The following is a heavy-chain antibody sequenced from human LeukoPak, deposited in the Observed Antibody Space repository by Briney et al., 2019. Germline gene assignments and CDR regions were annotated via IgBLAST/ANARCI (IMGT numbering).Heavy chain of an antibody. D-gene: IGHD7-27*01. J-gene: IGHJ2*01. V-gene: IGHV1-2*02. Sequence: ASVKVSCKASGHNFIIYYMHWVRQAPGQGLEWMGWIYPSSGGTKYAQKFQGRVTMTRDTSISTAYMELSRLTSDDTAVYYCARQSDLGRFDLWGRGTLVTVSS. CDR2: IYPSSGGT. CDR1: GHNFIIYY. CDR3: ARQSDLGRFDL.